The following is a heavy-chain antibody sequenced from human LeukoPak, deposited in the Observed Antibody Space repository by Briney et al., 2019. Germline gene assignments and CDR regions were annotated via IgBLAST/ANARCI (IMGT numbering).Heavy chain of an antibody. V-gene: IGHV3-23*01. CDR1: GFTFSSYA. CDR2: ISGGGGVT. J-gene: IGHJ4*02. D-gene: IGHD5-12*01. CDR3: AKDPRVATIEIFDY. Sequence: PGVSLRLSCAASGFTFSSYAMSWVRQAPGKGLEWVSVISGGGGVTYYADSVKGRFTISRDNSKNTLYLQMNSLRVEDTAVHYCAKDPRVATIEIFDYWGQGTLVTVSS.